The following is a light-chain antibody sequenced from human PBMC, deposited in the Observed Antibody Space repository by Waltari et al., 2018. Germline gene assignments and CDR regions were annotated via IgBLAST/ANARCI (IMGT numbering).Light chain of an antibody. CDR2: INSDGSH. CDR3: QTWGTGIVV. J-gene: IGLJ2*01. Sequence: QLVQTQSPSASASLGASVKVTCTLSSGHSDYAIAWHQQQPEKGPRYLMKINSDGSHTKGDGIPDRFSGSSSGTERYLTISSLQSEDEADYYCQTWGTGIVVFGGGTKLTVL. V-gene: IGLV4-69*01. CDR1: SGHSDYA.